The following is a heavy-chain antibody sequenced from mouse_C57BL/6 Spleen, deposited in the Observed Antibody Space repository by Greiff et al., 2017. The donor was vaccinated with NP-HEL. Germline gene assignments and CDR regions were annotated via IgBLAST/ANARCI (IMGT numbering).Heavy chain of an antibody. CDR1: GYTFTDYN. CDR2: INPNNGGT. J-gene: IGHJ3*01. D-gene: IGHD2-3*01. Sequence: EVQRVESGPELVKPGASVKMSCKASGYTFTDYNMHWVKQSHGKSLEWIGYINPNNGGTSYNQKFKGKATLTVNKSSSTAYMELRSLTSEDSAVYYCARSGDGYSWFAYWGQGTLVTVSA. V-gene: IGHV1-22*01. CDR3: ARSGDGYSWFAY.